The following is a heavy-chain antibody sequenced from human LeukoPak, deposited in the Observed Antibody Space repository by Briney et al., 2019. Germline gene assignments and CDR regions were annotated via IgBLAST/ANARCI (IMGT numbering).Heavy chain of an antibody. D-gene: IGHD1-26*01. V-gene: IGHV1-2*02. CDR3: ARLDNRGGATTGFDF. CDR2: LNTNSGGT. CDR1: GYTFTAYY. J-gene: IGHJ4*02. Sequence: ASVKFSCKASGYTFTAYYMHWVRQAPGQGLEWMGFLNTNSGGTNYAQNFRGRVTMTRDTSTSTAYMELSSVIPDDTAVYYCARLDNRGGATTGFDFWGQGTLVTVSS.